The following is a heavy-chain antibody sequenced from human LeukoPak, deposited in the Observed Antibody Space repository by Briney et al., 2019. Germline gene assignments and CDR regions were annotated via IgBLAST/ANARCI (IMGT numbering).Heavy chain of an antibody. J-gene: IGHJ4*02. V-gene: IGHV1-46*01. CDR1: GYTFTDYY. CDR3: ARRDHCSSTSCYLYFDY. CDR2: INPSGGST. Sequence: GASVKVSCKASGYTFTDYYMHWVRQAPGQGLEWMGIINPSGGSTSYAQKFQGRVTMTRDTSTSTVYMELSSLRSEDTAVYYCARRDHCSSTSCYLYFDYWGQGTLVTVSS. D-gene: IGHD2-2*01.